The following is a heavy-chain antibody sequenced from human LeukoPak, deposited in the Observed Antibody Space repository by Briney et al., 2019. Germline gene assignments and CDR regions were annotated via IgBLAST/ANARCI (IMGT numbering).Heavy chain of an antibody. CDR1: GGSLSGYY. CDR3: ARVVVGGSRRRAHENYYMDV. V-gene: IGHV4-34*01. D-gene: IGHD2-15*01. CDR2: INHSGST. J-gene: IGHJ6*03. Sequence: SETLSLTCAVYGGSLSGYYWSWIRQPPEKGLEWIGEINHSGSTKYNPSLKSRVTISVDMSKNQFSLNLNSVAAADSAVYYCARVVVGGSRRRAHENYYMDVWGKGTTVTVSS.